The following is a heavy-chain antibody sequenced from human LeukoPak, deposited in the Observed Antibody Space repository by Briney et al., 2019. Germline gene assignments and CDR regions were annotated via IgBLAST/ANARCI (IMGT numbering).Heavy chain of an antibody. CDR1: GFTFSNYA. J-gene: IGHJ1*01. D-gene: IGHD3-22*01. Sequence: GGSLRLSCAASGFTFSNYAMSWVRQAPGKGLEWVGFIRSKAYGGTTEYAASVKGRFTISRDDSKSIAYLQMNSLKTEDTAVYYCTRGAPTPYYYDSSGYHFQHWGQGTLVTVSS. CDR3: TRGAPTPYYYDSSGYHFQH. CDR2: IRSKAYGGTT. V-gene: IGHV3-49*04.